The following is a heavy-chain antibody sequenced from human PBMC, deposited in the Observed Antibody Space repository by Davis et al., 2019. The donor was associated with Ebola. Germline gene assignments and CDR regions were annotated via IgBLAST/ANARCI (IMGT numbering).Heavy chain of an antibody. Sequence: ASVKVSCKASGGTFSSHAFSWVRQAPGQGLEWMGWINPNSGGTNYAQKFQGWVTMTRDTSISTAYMELSRLRSDDTAVYYCARDYCSSTSCYTEYYFDYWGQGTLVTVSS. D-gene: IGHD2-2*02. CDR1: GGTFSSHA. CDR2: INPNSGGT. CDR3: ARDYCSSTSCYTEYYFDY. J-gene: IGHJ4*02. V-gene: IGHV1-2*04.